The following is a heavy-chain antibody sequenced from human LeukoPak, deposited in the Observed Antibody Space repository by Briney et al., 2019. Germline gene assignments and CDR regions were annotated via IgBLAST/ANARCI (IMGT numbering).Heavy chain of an antibody. V-gene: IGHV4-59*01. J-gene: IGHJ3*02. Sequence: SETLSLTRTVSGGSISSYYWSWIRQPPGKGLEWIGYIYYSGSTNYNPSLKSRVTISVDTSKNQFSLKLSSVTAADTAVYYCARRDSSGYYYQDAFDIWGQGTMVTVSS. D-gene: IGHD3-22*01. CDR3: ARRDSSGYYYQDAFDI. CDR1: GGSISSYY. CDR2: IYYSGST.